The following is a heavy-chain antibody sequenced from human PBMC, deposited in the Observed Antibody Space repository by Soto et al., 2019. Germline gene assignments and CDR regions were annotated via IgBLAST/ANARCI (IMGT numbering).Heavy chain of an antibody. CDR1: GFTISGCS. V-gene: IGHV3-48*02. J-gene: IGHJ4*01. Sequence: GGSLSLSCEASGFTISGCSMNWVRQAPGKGLEWLAYITIRTGNILYADSVRGRFTISADNAENSVFLQMNSLRDEDTAVYFCVRDRDLYRDMVHADLWGQGTLVTVSS. D-gene: IGHD1-26*01. CDR2: ITIRTGNI. CDR3: VRDRDLYRDMVHADL.